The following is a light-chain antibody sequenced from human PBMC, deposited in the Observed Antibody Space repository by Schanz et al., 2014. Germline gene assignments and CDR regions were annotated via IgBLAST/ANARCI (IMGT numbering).Light chain of an antibody. Sequence: QSALTQPPSASGSPGQSVTISCTGTSSDIGRYNYVSWYQQHPGKAPKPILFEVVKRPTGVPDRFSGSKSGDTASLTVSGLQAEDDADYYCSSYAGSRNLVFGGGTKLTVL. CDR2: EVV. CDR1: SSDIGRYNY. J-gene: IGLJ2*01. V-gene: IGLV2-8*01. CDR3: SSYAGSRNLV.